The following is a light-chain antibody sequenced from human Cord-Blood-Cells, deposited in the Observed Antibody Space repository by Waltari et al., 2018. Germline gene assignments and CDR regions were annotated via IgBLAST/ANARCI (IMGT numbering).Light chain of an antibody. J-gene: IGLJ3*02. CDR1: SSDVGGYNY. V-gene: IGLV2-14*03. CDR2: DVS. CDR3: SSYTSSSTRV. Sequence: QSALTQPASVSGSPGQSITIPCTGPSSDVGGYNYVSWYQQHPSKAPKLMIYDVSNRAAVVANRFSGSKSCNTASLTISRLQAEDEADYYCSSYTSSSTRVFGGGTKLTVL.